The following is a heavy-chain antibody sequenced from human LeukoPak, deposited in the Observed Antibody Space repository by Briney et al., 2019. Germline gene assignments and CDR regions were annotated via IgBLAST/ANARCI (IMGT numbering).Heavy chain of an antibody. CDR2: ISHSSGFT. V-gene: IGHV3-11*03. D-gene: IGHD6-13*01. CDR1: GFTFSDYY. Sequence: GGSLGLSCAASGFTFSDYYMSWIRQAPGQGLEWVAYISHSSGFTNYADSVKGRFAISRDNAKNSLCLQMDSLRAEDTAIYYCARLFKAYSSSWIDYWGQGNLVTVSS. J-gene: IGHJ4*02. CDR3: ARLFKAYSSSWIDY.